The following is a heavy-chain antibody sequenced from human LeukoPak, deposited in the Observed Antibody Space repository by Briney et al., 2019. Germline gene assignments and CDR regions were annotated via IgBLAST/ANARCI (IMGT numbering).Heavy chain of an antibody. J-gene: IGHJ5*02. D-gene: IGHD4-17*01. CDR2: IYYSGST. V-gene: IGHV4-59*01. CDR3: ARELRPTTWVSRFDP. CDR1: GGSISSYY. Sequence: SETLSLTCTVSGGSISSYYWSWIRQPPGKGLEWIGYIYYSGSTNYNPSLKSRVTISVDTSKNQFSLKLSSVTAADTAVYYCARELRPTTWVSRFDPWGQGTLVTVSS.